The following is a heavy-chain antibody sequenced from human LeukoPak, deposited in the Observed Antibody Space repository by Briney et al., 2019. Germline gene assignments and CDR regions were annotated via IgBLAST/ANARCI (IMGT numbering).Heavy chain of an antibody. J-gene: IGHJ6*03. CDR2: INQVGSAK. Sequence: GGSLRLSCAATGFTFSSYWMSWVRQVPGKGLEWVANINQVGSAKYYVDSVKGRFTISRDNAKNSLYLQMNSLRAEDTAVYYCAKDSKWELQTYCYYMDVWGKGTTVTISS. CDR3: AKDSKWELQTYCYYMDV. V-gene: IGHV3-7*03. CDR1: GFTFSSYW. D-gene: IGHD1-26*01.